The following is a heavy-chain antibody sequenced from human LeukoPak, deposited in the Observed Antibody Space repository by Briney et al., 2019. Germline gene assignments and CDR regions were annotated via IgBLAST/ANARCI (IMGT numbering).Heavy chain of an antibody. CDR2: IYSGEVT. Sequence: GGSLRLSCAASGFTVSSRSMNWVRQAPGKGLECVSIIYSGEVTSYADSVKGRFTISRDSGTNTLFLQMDNLRADDTAVYYCARVVAAVALRDYHYVDVWGKGTTVTASS. D-gene: IGHD2-15*01. V-gene: IGHV3-53*01. J-gene: IGHJ6*03. CDR1: GFTVSSRS. CDR3: ARVVAAVALRDYHYVDV.